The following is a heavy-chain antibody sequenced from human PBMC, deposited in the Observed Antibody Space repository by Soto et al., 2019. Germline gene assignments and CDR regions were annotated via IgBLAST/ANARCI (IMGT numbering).Heavy chain of an antibody. V-gene: IGHV4-59*01. CDR1: GGSISGYY. CDR3: ARSNWYSEY. Sequence: PSETLSLTCTVSGGSISGYYWSWIRQPPGKGLEWIGYIYYSGGTNYNPSLKSRVTISVDTSKNQFSLNLTSLTAADTAIYYCARSNWYSEYWGQGTLVTVSS. D-gene: IGHD7-27*01. CDR2: IYYSGGT. J-gene: IGHJ4*02.